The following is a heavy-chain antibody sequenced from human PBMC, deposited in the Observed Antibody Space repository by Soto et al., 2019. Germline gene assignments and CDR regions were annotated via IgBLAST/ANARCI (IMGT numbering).Heavy chain of an antibody. CDR3: AKDHVQDQDYSNFAMDV. Sequence: QVQLVESGGGVVQPGRSLRLSCAASGFTFSSYGMHWVRQAPGKGLEWVAVISYDGSNKYYADSVKGRFTISRDNSKNTLYLQMNSLRAEDTAVYYCAKDHVQDQDYSNFAMDVWGQGTTVTVSS. V-gene: IGHV3-30*18. J-gene: IGHJ6*02. CDR2: ISYDGSNK. D-gene: IGHD4-4*01. CDR1: GFTFSSYG.